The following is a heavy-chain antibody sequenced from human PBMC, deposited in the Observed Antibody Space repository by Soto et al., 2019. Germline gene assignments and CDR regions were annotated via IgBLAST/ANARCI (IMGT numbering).Heavy chain of an antibody. CDR2: ISGSGGST. J-gene: IGHJ3*02. CDR3: AKRLGTMIVVVIPDAFDI. V-gene: IGHV3-23*01. D-gene: IGHD3-22*01. Sequence: EVQLLESGGGLVQPGGSLRLSCAASGFTFSSYAMSWVRQAPGKGLEWVSAISGSGGSTYYADSVKGRFTISRDNSKNTLYLQMNSLRAEDTAVYYCAKRLGTMIVVVIPDAFDIWGQGTMVTVSS. CDR1: GFTFSSYA.